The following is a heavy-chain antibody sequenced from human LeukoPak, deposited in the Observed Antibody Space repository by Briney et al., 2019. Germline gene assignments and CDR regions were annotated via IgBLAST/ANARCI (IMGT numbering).Heavy chain of an antibody. V-gene: IGHV4-34*01. Sequence: SETLSLTCSVYCGSFSGYYWSWIRHPPGKGLEWIVEINHSGNTNYNPSLKGRVTISVDTSKKQFALKLSSVTAADTAVYYCARRGPKITMVRGLVFATGKDWFDPWGQGTLVTVSS. CDR2: INHSGNT. CDR1: CGSFSGYY. D-gene: IGHD3-10*01. CDR3: ARRGPKITMVRGLVFATGKDWFDP. J-gene: IGHJ5*02.